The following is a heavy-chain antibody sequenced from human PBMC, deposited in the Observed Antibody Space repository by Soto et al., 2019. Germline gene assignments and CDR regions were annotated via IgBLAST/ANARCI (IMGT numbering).Heavy chain of an antibody. CDR1: GFSLSTTGMC. CDR2: IDWADDK. J-gene: IGHJ4*02. CDR3: SRAVGGFTYGYPDY. V-gene: IGHV2-70*01. Sequence: PTLVNPTQTLTLTCTFSGFSLSTTGMCVSWIRQPPGKALEWLALIDWADDKYYSTSLKTRLTISKDTSTSQVVLTMTNVEPVDTATYFCSRAVGGFTYGYPDYWGQGTLVTVSS. D-gene: IGHD5-18*01.